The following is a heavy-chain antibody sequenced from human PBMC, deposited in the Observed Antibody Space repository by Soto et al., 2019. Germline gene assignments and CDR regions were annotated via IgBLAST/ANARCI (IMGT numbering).Heavy chain of an antibody. CDR3: ARDKCSGGSCYTRGMDV. Sequence: PSETLSLTCTVSGGSISSGGYYWIWIRQHPGKGLEWIGYIYYSGSTYYNPSLKSRVTISVDTSKNQFSLKLSSVTAADTAVYCCARDKCSGGSCYTRGMDVWGQGTTVTVSS. CDR1: GGSISSGGYY. CDR2: IYYSGST. D-gene: IGHD2-15*01. J-gene: IGHJ6*02. V-gene: IGHV4-31*03.